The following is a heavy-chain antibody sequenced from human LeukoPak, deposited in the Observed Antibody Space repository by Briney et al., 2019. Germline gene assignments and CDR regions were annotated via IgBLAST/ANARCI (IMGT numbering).Heavy chain of an antibody. V-gene: IGHV3-7*03. Sequence: GGPLRLSCAASGFTFSNYWMTWVRQAPGKGLEWVANIKQDGSEKYYLDSVKGRFTISRDNTKNSLYLQMNSLRAEDTAVYYCGKDPNGDYVGAFDMWGQGTMVTVSP. J-gene: IGHJ3*02. CDR3: GKDPNGDYVGAFDM. D-gene: IGHD4-17*01. CDR2: IKQDGSEK. CDR1: GFTFSNYW.